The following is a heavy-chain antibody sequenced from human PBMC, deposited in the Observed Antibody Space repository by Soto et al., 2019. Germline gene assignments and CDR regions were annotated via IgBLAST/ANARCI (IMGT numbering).Heavy chain of an antibody. CDR3: ARDLPGYCTTTDCYSYFDY. D-gene: IGHD2-2*02. Sequence: EVQLVESGGGLVQPGGSLRLSCAVSGFTFTSYSMSWVRQAPGEGLGWVANIQQHGSEKYYVDSVKGRFTISRDNAKNSLYLQMNSLRAEDTAVYYCARDLPGYCTTTDCYSYFDYWGQGTLVTVSS. J-gene: IGHJ4*02. CDR2: IQQHGSEK. V-gene: IGHV3-7*03. CDR1: GFTFTSYS.